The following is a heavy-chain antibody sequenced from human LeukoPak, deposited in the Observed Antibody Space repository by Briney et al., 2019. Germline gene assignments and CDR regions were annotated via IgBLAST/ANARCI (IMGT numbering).Heavy chain of an antibody. CDR2: IYYSGST. J-gene: IGHJ5*02. CDR3: ARDSFNWFDP. Sequence: SETLSLTCAVYGGSFSGYYWSWIRQPPGKGLEWIGYIYYSGSTNYNPSLKSRVTISVDTSKNQFSLKLSSVTAADTAVYYCARDSFNWFDPWGQGTLVTVSS. V-gene: IGHV4-59*01. CDR1: GGSFSGYY. D-gene: IGHD3-16*01.